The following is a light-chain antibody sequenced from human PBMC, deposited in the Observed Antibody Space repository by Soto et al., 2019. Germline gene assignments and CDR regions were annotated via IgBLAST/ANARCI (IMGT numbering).Light chain of an antibody. CDR3: QQYNNWPDMYT. CDR1: RSVGTT. Sequence: EMVMTQSPATLSVSPGERVILSCRASRSVGTTLAWYQQEPGQAPRLLIYGASTRATGIPARFSGSGSGTDFTLTISSLQSEDFAVYYCQQYNNWPDMYTFGQGTKLEIK. CDR2: GAS. J-gene: IGKJ2*01. V-gene: IGKV3-15*01.